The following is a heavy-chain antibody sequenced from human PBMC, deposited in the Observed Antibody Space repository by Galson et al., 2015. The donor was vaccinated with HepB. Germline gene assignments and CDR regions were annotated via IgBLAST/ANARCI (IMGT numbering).Heavy chain of an antibody. CDR3: ARWGVRGGSI. D-gene: IGHD3-10*01. CDR2: INSNSGDT. Sequence: SVKVSCKASGYTFTGYYMNWVRQAPGQGLEWMGRINSNSGDTNYAQQFQGRVTMTRDTSISTAYMELSGLRSNDTAVYYCARWGVRGGSIWGQGTLVTVSS. CDR1: GYTFTGYY. J-gene: IGHJ4*02. V-gene: IGHV1-2*06.